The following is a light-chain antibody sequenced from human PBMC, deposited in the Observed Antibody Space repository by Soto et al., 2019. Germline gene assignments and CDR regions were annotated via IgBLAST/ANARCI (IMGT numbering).Light chain of an antibody. J-gene: IGLJ1*01. V-gene: IGLV2-8*01. CDR1: SSDVGAYNF. CDR2: DVS. CDR3: SSHAGTTSPLV. Sequence: QSALTQPPSASGSPGQSVTSSCTGTSSDVGAYNFVSWYQQHPGKAPKLMIYDVSQRPSWVPDRFSASKSGNTASLTVSGLQAEDEADYYCSSHAGTTSPLVFGTGTKLTVL.